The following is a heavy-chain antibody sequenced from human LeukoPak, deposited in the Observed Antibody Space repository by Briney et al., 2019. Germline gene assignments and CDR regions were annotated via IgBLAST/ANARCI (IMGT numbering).Heavy chain of an antibody. V-gene: IGHV5-51*01. CDR2: IYPGDSDT. CDR1: GYSFTSYW. CDR3: ARQPYGLSGRNAFDI. Sequence: GESLKISCKGSGYSFTSYWIGWVRQMPVKGLEWMGIIYPGDSDTRYSPSFQGQVTISADKSISTAYLQWSSLKASDTAMYYCARQPYGLSGRNAFDIWGQGTMVTVSS. J-gene: IGHJ3*02. D-gene: IGHD5-24*01.